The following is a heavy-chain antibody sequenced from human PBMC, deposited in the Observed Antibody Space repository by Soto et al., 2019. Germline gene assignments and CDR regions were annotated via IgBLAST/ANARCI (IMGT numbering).Heavy chain of an antibody. D-gene: IGHD2-2*01. CDR3: ARIVVVPAVNLGYYYYYGMDV. CDR1: GFIFSDYT. CDR2: ISSSGSVV. J-gene: IGHJ6*02. V-gene: IGHV3-11*01. Sequence: GGSLRLSCVASGFIFSDYTMSWIRQAPGKGLEWVSYISSSGSVVYYGDSVRGRFTTSRDNARNSLYLQMDSLRAEDTAVYYCARIVVVPAVNLGYYYYYGMDVWGQGTTVTVSS.